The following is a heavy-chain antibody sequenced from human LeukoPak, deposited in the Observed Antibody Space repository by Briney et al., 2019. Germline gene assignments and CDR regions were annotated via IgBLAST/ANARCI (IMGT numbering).Heavy chain of an antibody. D-gene: IGHD3/OR15-3a*01. V-gene: IGHV3-23*01. CDR1: GLTFNNHA. J-gene: IGHJ4*02. CDR3: AKAGFRTGYSEFDY. CDR2: LSGSGTST. Sequence: GGSLRLSCAASGLTFNNHAMSWVRQAPGKGLEWVSALSGSGTSTYYADSVKGRFTISRDNSKNTVHLQMNSLRAEDTAVYYCAKAGFRTGYSEFDYWGQGTLVTVSS.